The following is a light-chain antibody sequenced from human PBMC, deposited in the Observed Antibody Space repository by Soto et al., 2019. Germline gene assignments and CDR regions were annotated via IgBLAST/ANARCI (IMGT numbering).Light chain of an antibody. CDR3: TSYAASPNPPL. Sequence: QSALTQPPSASGSPGQSVTISCTGTSSDVGSYNYVSWYQQHPDKAPKLIIYGVNERPSGVPDRFSGSRSGNTASLTVSGLQAAKETASYDTSYAASPNPPLFAGGPKLTLL. J-gene: IGLJ3*02. CDR1: SSDVGSYNY. V-gene: IGLV2-8*01. CDR2: GVN.